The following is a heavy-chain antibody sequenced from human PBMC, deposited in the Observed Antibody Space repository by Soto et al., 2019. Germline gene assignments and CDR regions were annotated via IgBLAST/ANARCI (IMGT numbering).Heavy chain of an antibody. CDR3: ASSYDSSGYYYVDY. J-gene: IGHJ4*02. Sequence: WVRQMPGKGLEWIGYIYHSGSTYYNPSPKSRVTISVDRSKNQFSLKLSSVTAADTAVYYCASSYDSSGYYYVDYWGQGTLVTVSS. V-gene: IGHV4-30-2*01. D-gene: IGHD3-22*01. CDR2: IYHSGST.